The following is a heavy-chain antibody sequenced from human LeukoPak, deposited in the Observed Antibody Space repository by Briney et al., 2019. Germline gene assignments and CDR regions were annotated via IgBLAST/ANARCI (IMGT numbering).Heavy chain of an antibody. CDR1: GGSFSGYY. CDR3: ARLYDYVWGSYRDHYMDV. Sequence: PSETLSLTCAVYGGSFSGYYWSWIRQPPGKGLEWIGEINHSGSTNYNPSLKSRVTISVDTSKNQFSLKLSSVTAADTAVYYCARLYDYVWGSYRDHYMDVWGKGTTVTVSS. D-gene: IGHD3-16*02. V-gene: IGHV4-34*01. J-gene: IGHJ6*03. CDR2: INHSGST.